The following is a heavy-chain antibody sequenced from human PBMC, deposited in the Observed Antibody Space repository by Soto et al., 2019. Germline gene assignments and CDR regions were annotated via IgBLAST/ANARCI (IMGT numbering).Heavy chain of an antibody. Sequence: ASVKVSCKVSGYTLTELSMHWVRQAPGKGLEWMGGFDPEDGETIYAQKFQGRVTMTEDTSTDTAYMELSSLRSEDTAVYYCATDLYYYGSGSYYNKYDYWGQGTLVTVSS. CDR2: FDPEDGET. V-gene: IGHV1-24*01. CDR1: GYTLTELS. J-gene: IGHJ4*02. CDR3: ATDLYYYGSGSYYNKYDY. D-gene: IGHD3-10*01.